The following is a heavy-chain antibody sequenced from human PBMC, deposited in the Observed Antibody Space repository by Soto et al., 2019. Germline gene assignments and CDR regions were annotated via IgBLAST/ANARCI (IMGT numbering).Heavy chain of an antibody. J-gene: IGHJ3*02. CDR1: GYSIRSGYY. Sequence: SATLSLTCAVSGYSIRSGYYWGWIRQPPGKGLEWIGSIYHSGSTYYNPSLKSRVTISVDTSKNQFSLKLSSVTAADTAVYYCARDLLVYGSGSYYGEDAFDIWGQGTMVT. D-gene: IGHD3-10*01. CDR3: ARDLLVYGSGSYYGEDAFDI. V-gene: IGHV4-38-2*02. CDR2: IYHSGST.